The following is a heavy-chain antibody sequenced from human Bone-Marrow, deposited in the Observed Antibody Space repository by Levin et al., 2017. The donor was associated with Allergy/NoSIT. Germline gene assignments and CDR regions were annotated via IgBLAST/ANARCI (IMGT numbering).Heavy chain of an antibody. V-gene: IGHV3-23*01. D-gene: IGHD1-1*01. CDR2: ISFGGSI. Sequence: HPGGSLRLSCAASGFTFSTYGLNWVRQAPGKGLEWVSGISFGGSIFYADSVKGRLTISRDNSRNTVFLQINSLRVEDTAVYYCARGTDASGQNGFDVWGQGTAVTVSS. J-gene: IGHJ3*01. CDR3: ARGTDASGQNGFDV. CDR1: GFTFSTYG.